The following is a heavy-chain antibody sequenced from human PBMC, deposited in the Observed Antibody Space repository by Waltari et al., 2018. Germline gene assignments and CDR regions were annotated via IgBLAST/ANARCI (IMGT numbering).Heavy chain of an antibody. CDR1: GYTFTSYD. CDR3: ARGGGSSYYYYYGMDV. Sequence: QVQLVQSGAEVKKPGASVKVSCKASGYTFTSYDIHWVRQTTGQGLERMGWMNPNSGNTGYAQKFQGRVTITRNTSISTAYMELSSLRSEDTAVYYCARGGGSSYYYYYGMDVWGQGTTVTVSS. V-gene: IGHV1-8*03. CDR2: MNPNSGNT. D-gene: IGHD1-26*01. J-gene: IGHJ6*02.